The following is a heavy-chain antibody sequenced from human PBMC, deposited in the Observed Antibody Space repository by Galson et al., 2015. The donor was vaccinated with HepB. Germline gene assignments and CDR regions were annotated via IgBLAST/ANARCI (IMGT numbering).Heavy chain of an antibody. CDR3: ARRGYCSSTSCQYYYYGMDV. CDR1: GGTFSSYA. J-gene: IGHJ6*02. D-gene: IGHD2-2*03. V-gene: IGHV1-69*13. Sequence: SVKVSCKASGGTFSSYAISWVRQAPGQGLEWMGGIIPIFGTANYAQKFQGRVTITADESTSTAYMELSSLRSEDTAVYYCARRGYCSSTSCQYYYYGMDVWGQGTTVTVSS. CDR2: IIPIFGTA.